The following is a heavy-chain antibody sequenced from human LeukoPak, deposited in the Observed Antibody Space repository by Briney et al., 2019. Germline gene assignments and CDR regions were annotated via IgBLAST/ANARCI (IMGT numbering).Heavy chain of an antibody. Sequence: PSETLSLPCSVSGGSFRSYYWSWIRQPPGKGLEWIGYIYYSGSTNYNPSLKSRVTLSVDTSKKQFSLKLSSVTAADTAVYYYARTPLYYFDNSGYYHWGQGTVVTVSS. J-gene: IGHJ5*02. D-gene: IGHD3-22*01. CDR1: GGSFRSYY. CDR2: IYYSGST. V-gene: IGHV4-59*01. CDR3: ARTPLYYFDNSGYYH.